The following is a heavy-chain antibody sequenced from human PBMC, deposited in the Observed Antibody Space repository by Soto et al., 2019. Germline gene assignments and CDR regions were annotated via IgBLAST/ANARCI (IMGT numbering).Heavy chain of an antibody. V-gene: IGHV1-2*02. Sequence: QVQLVQYGAEVKKPGASVKVSCTASGYTFTGYYMHWVRQAPGQGREGMGWINPNSGGTNYAQKFQGRVTRARATYSGDVYTELSRMRSDDTAVYYCARSNVAIVVVVAAPPALDYWGQGTLVTVSS. CDR3: ARSNVAIVVVVAAPPALDY. CDR1: GYTFTGYY. CDR2: INPNSGGT. D-gene: IGHD2-15*01. J-gene: IGHJ4*02.